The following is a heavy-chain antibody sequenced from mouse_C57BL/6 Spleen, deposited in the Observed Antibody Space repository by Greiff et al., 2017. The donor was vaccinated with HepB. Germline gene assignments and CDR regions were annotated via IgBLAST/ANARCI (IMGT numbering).Heavy chain of an antibody. Sequence: VQLQQSGPELVKPGASVKISCKASGYAFSSSWMNWVKQRPGKGLEWIGRIYPGDGDTNYNGKFKGKATLTADKSSSTAYMQLSSLTSEDSAVYFCARGDGSSSSFAYWGQGTLVTVSA. V-gene: IGHV1-82*01. CDR2: IYPGDGDT. CDR1: GYAFSSSW. D-gene: IGHD1-1*01. CDR3: ARGDGSSSSFAY. J-gene: IGHJ3*01.